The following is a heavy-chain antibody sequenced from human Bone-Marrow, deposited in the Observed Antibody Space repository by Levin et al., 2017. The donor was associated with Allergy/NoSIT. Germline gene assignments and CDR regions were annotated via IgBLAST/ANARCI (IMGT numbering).Heavy chain of an antibody. CDR1: GFTFSSYS. Sequence: GESLKISCAASGFTFSSYSMSWVRQAPGKGLEWVSFMSLSLSIGTAVYYADSVKGRFTISRDNAKNSLYLQMNSLRDEDSAVYYCVRTSYHEQNYFDYWGQGTLVTVSS. CDR3: VRTSYHEQNYFDY. D-gene: IGHD1-14*01. J-gene: IGHJ4*02. V-gene: IGHV3-48*02. CDR2: MSLSLSIGTAV.